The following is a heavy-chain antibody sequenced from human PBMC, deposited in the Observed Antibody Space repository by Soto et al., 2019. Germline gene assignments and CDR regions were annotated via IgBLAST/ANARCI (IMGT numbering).Heavy chain of an antibody. D-gene: IGHD2-21*02. CDR3: ARVPAGGNSDYFDS. CDR1: GGSISSYY. V-gene: IGHV4-59*08. CDR2: IYYSGST. J-gene: IGHJ4*02. Sequence: SETLSLTCTVSGGSISSYYWSWIRQPPGKGLEWIGYIYYSGSTNYNPSLKSRVTMSVDTSKNQFSLRLSSVTAADTAVYYCARVPAGGNSDYFDSWGQGTLVTVSS.